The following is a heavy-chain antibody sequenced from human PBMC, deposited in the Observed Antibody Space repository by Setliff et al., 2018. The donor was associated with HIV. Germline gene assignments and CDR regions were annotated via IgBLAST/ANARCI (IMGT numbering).Heavy chain of an antibody. CDR2: IIPIFNTG. Sequence: SVKVSCKASGGTFSSYAISWVRQAPGQGLEWMGGIIPIFNTGYGQKFQGRVTMTRDTSISTAYMELSNLGSEDTAVYYCARRIGFDVWGQGTMVTVSS. J-gene: IGHJ3*01. D-gene: IGHD2-15*01. CDR3: ARRIGFDV. CDR1: GGTFSSYA. V-gene: IGHV1-69*05.